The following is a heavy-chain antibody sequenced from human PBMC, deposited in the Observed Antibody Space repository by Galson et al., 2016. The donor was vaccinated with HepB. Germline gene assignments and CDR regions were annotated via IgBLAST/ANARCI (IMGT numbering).Heavy chain of an antibody. Sequence: SLRLSCAASGFTFSDSAMHWVRQAPGEGLEWVGRIRSKVNTCATAYPASLQDRFTISRDDSKKTTYLQMNSLKTEDTAVYYCTRRRASDGKGDTVDNWGQGTLVTVSS. CDR2: IRSKVNTCAT. CDR3: TRRRASDGKGDTVDN. J-gene: IGHJ4*02. CDR1: GFTFSDSA. V-gene: IGHV3-73*01. D-gene: IGHD1-26*01.